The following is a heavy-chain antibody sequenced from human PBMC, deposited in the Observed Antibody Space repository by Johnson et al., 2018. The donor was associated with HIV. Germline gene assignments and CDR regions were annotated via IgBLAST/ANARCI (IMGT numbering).Heavy chain of an antibody. CDR3: ASLIAAAGDDAFDI. Sequence: QVLLVESGGGVVQSGRSLRLSCAASGFTFSSYAMHWVRQAPGKGLEWVAIISYDGINKYYADSVKGRFTISRDNSKNTLYLQMNSLRAEDTAVYYCASLIAAAGDDAFDIWGQGTMVTVSS. V-gene: IGHV3-30-3*01. D-gene: IGHD6-13*01. CDR1: GFTFSSYA. J-gene: IGHJ3*02. CDR2: ISYDGINK.